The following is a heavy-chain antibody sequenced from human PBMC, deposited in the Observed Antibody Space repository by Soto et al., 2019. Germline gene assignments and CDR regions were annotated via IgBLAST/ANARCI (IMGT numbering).Heavy chain of an antibody. CDR3: TSLYYGH. Sequence: GASLRLSCAVSEFTFTYAWTSWVRHAPGKGLEWVGRIKSKTDGGTTDYAAPVKGRFTISRDESQDTLYLQMNSLKTEDTAVYYCTSLYYGHWGQGTLVTVSS. CDR2: IKSKTDGGTT. CDR1: EFTFTYAW. J-gene: IGHJ4*02. D-gene: IGHD3-16*02. V-gene: IGHV3-15*01.